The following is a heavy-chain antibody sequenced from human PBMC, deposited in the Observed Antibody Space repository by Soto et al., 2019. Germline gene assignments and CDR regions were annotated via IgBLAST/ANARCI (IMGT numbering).Heavy chain of an antibody. CDR1: GFTFSSHA. CDR3: AKDRDNPGISAAGLNWFDP. Sequence: PGGSLRLSCAASGFTFSSHAMSWVRQAPGRGLEWVSAISGSGDSTYYTDSVKGRFTISRDNSKNTLYLQMNSVGAGDTGVYYCAKDRDNPGISAAGLNWFDPLGQGTLVNVSS. D-gene: IGHD6-13*01. V-gene: IGHV3-23*01. CDR2: ISGSGDST. J-gene: IGHJ5*02.